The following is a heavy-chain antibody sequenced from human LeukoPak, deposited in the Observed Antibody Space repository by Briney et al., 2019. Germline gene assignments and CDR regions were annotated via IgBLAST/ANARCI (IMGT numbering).Heavy chain of an antibody. V-gene: IGHV4-59*01. CDR2: IYYSGST. Sequence: SETLSLTCAVYGGSFSSYYWSWIRQPPGKGLEWIGYIYYSGSTNYNPSLKSRVTISVDTSKNQFSLKLSSVTAADTAVYYCARAPSGGLQLWFGYWGQGTLVTVSS. J-gene: IGHJ4*02. CDR3: ARAPSGGLQLWFGY. D-gene: IGHD5-18*01. CDR1: GGSFSSYY.